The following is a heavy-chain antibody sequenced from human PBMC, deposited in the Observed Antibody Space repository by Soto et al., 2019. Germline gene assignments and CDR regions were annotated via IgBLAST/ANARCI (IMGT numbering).Heavy chain of an antibody. CDR2: IHHTGGT. CDR3: ARDTACKDYDSHSYFPHFDS. D-gene: IGHD3-22*01. V-gene: IGHV4-30-4*02. CDR1: GDSITTDYY. J-gene: IGHJ5*01. Sequence: SETLSLTCAVSGDSITTDYYCSWIRHPPGKGLEWIGHIHHTGGTFYSPSLKSRLALSVDTSKNQFSLRLSSVTAADTAVYYCARDTACKDYDSHSYFPHFDSWGQGALVTVST.